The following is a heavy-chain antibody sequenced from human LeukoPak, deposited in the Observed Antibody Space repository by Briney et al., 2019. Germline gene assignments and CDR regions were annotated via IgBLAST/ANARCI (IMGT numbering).Heavy chain of an antibody. CDR2: ISSSGSTI. V-gene: IGHV3-48*03. D-gene: IGHD2/OR15-2a*01. Sequence: GGSLRLSCAASGFTFSSYEMNWVRQAPGKGLEWVSYISSSGSTIYYADSVKGRFTISRDNARNSLYLQMNSLKAEDTAVYYCARSKLLLPDGMDVWGKGTTVTVSS. J-gene: IGHJ6*04. CDR3: ARSKLLLPDGMDV. CDR1: GFTFSSYE.